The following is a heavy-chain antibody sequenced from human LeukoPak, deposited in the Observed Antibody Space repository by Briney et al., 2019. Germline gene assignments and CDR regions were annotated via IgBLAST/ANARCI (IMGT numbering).Heavy chain of an antibody. Sequence: GGSLRLSCAASGFTVSSNYMSWVRQAPGNGLEWVSVIYSGGSTYYADSVKGRFTISRDNSKNTLYLQMNSLRAEDTAVYYCARQVQWLYYFDYWGQGTLVTVSS. CDR2: IYSGGST. D-gene: IGHD6-19*01. J-gene: IGHJ4*02. V-gene: IGHV3-66*04. CDR3: ARQVQWLYYFDY. CDR1: GFTVSSNY.